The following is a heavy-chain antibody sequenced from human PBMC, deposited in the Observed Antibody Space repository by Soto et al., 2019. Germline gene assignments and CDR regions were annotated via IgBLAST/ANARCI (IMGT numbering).Heavy chain of an antibody. J-gene: IGHJ4*02. Sequence: SQTLSLTCAISGDSVSSNTASWNWIRQSPSRGLEWLGRTYFRPKWYNDYAGSVKSRIIINPDTSNNQFSRQLNSVPPEDTAVSVCAKGENIGPKTGYAFDHWGQGIMVTVSS. CDR3: AKGENIGPKTGYAFDH. CDR1: GDSVSSNTAS. D-gene: IGHD5-12*01. V-gene: IGHV6-1*01. CDR2: TYFRPKWYN.